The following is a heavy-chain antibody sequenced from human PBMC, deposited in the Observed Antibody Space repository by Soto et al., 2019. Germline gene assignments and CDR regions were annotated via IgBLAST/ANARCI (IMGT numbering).Heavy chain of an antibody. Sequence: ASVKVSCKASGYTFTSYAMHWVRQAPGQRLEWMGWINAGNGNTKYSQKFQGRVTITRDTSASTAYMELSSLRSEDTAVYYCASEGGTVTTPRYGMDVWGQGTTVTVSS. J-gene: IGHJ6*02. CDR1: GYTFTSYA. D-gene: IGHD4-17*01. CDR3: ASEGGTVTTPRYGMDV. V-gene: IGHV1-3*01. CDR2: INAGNGNT.